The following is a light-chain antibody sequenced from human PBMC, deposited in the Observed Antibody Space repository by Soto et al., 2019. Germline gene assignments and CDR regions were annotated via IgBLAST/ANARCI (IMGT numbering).Light chain of an antibody. CDR1: QNINNY. J-gene: IGKJ5*01. V-gene: IGKV1-33*01. CDR2: DAS. CDR3: QQYENLPT. Sequence: DIKVTKSPSSVSASVGHTVTITCQASQNINNYLNWYQQKPGRAPKLLIYDASNLEAGVPSRFRGSGSGTDFTFTISRLQPEDIATYYCQQYENLPTFGQGTRLE.